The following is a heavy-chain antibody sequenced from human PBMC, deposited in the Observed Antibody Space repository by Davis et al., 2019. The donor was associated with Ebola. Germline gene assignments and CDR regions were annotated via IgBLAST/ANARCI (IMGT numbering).Heavy chain of an antibody. CDR1: GYSFTSYW. D-gene: IGHD3-10*01. CDR3: ARHMTGGYGSGSYKNYYYYGMDV. Sequence: GESLKISCKGSGYSFTSYWISWVRQMPGKGLEWMGRIDPSDSYTNYSPSFQGHVTISADKSISTAYLQWSSLKASDTTMYYCARHMTGGYGSGSYKNYYYYGMDVWGQGTTVTVSS. V-gene: IGHV5-10-1*01. J-gene: IGHJ6*02. CDR2: IDPSDSYT.